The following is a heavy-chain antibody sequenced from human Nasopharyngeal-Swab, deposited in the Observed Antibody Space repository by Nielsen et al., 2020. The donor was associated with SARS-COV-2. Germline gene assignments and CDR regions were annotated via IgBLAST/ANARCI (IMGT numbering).Heavy chain of an antibody. V-gene: IGHV3-23*01. CDR2: IRGSGGST. Sequence: GESLKISCAASGFTFSSYAMSWVRQAPGKGLEWVSAIRGSGGSTYYADSVKGRFTISRDNSKNTLYLQMNSLRAEDTAVYYCAKDKAYTGLITMGTSDTFDIWGQGTMVTVSS. CDR1: GFTFSSYA. CDR3: AKDKAYTGLITMGTSDTFDI. J-gene: IGHJ3*02. D-gene: IGHD3-10*01.